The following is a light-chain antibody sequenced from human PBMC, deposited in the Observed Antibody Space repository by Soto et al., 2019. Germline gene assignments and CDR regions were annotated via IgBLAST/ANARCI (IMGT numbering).Light chain of an antibody. Sequence: EIVLTQSPGTLSLSPGDRAALSCRTTQILNGGSLAWYQVKPSQAPRLLMYDSSIRAAGVPNRFSGSGSGTDFTLTISRLETEDFAVYYCQLYGSSPELTFGGGTKVEIK. CDR3: QLYGSSPELT. CDR1: QILNGGS. CDR2: DSS. V-gene: IGKV3-20*01. J-gene: IGKJ4*01.